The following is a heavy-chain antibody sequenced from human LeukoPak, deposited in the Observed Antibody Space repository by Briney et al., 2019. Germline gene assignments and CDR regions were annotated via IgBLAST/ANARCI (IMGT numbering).Heavy chain of an antibody. V-gene: IGHV4-61*02. J-gene: IGHJ4*02. CDR1: RCSISSGRYY. Sequence: SETLSLTCTVSRCSISSGRYYSGWIRHPAGKGMEWIGRIYTSGSPNYNPSLKSRVTISVDTSKNQFSLKLSSVTAADTAVYYCARDGDGYNPGPFGYWGQGTLVTASS. CDR3: ARDGDGYNPGPFGY. D-gene: IGHD5-24*01. CDR2: IYTSGSP.